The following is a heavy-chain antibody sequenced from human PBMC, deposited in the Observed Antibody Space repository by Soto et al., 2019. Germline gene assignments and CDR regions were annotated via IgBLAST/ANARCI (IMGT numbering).Heavy chain of an antibody. CDR1: GGSFSGYY. CDR2: INHSGST. D-gene: IGHD3-10*01. Sequence: SETLSLTCAVYGGSFSGYYWSWIRQPPGKGLEWIGEINHSGSTNYNPSLKSRVTISVDTSKNQFSLKLSSVTAADTAVYYCARGRRITMVRGVPLNWFDPWGQGTLVTVSS. CDR3: ARGRRITMVRGVPLNWFDP. V-gene: IGHV4-34*01. J-gene: IGHJ5*02.